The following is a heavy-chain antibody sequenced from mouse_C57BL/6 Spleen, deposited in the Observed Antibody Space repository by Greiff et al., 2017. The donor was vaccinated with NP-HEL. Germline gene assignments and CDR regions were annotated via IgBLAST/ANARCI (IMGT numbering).Heavy chain of an antibody. CDR2: IWSDGST. D-gene: IGHD1-1*01. J-gene: IGHJ4*01. CDR1: GFSLTSYG. Sequence: QVQLKESGPGLVAPSQSLSITCTVSGFSLTSYGVHWVRQPPGKGLEWLVVIWSDGSTTYNSALKSRLSISKDNSKSQVFLKMNSLQTDDTAMYYCARHYYYGSRGYAMDYWGQGTSVTVSS. V-gene: IGHV2-6-1*01. CDR3: ARHYYYGSRGYAMDY.